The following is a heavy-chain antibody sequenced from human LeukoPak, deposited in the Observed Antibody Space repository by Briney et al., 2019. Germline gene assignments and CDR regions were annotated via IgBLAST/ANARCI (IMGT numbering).Heavy chain of an antibody. Sequence: GGSLRLSCAASRFTFSSYGMSWVRQAPGKGLEWVSGISGSGGSTYYADSAKGRFTISRDNSKNTLYLQMNSLRVEDTAVYYCAKEGGLRSSWSFDFWGQGILVIVSS. CDR2: ISGSGGST. D-gene: IGHD6-13*01. J-gene: IGHJ4*02. CDR3: AKEGGLRSSWSFDF. V-gene: IGHV3-23*01. CDR1: RFTFSSYG.